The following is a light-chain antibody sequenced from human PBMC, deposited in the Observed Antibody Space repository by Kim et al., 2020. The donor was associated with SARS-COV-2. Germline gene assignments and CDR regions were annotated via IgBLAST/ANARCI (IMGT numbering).Light chain of an antibody. J-gene: IGLJ2*01. V-gene: IGLV6-57*03. CDR1: SGSSDGKY. Sequence: KTVSISCTRSSGSSDGKYVQWYQQRPGGGPTAVIYEDDQRPSGVSDRFSGSIDNSANSATLTISGLRTEDEADYYCQSYNSDNVLFGGGTQLTVL. CDR3: QSYNSDNVL. CDR2: EDD.